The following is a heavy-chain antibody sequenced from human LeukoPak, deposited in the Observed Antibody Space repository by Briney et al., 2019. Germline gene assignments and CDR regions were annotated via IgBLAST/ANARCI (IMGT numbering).Heavy chain of an antibody. Sequence: ASVKVSCKASGYTFTGHYMHWVRQAPGQGLEWMGWINPNGGGTNYAQKFQGRVTMTRDTSISTTYMELTRLTSDDTAVYYCATERVPNIVYWGQGTLVTVSS. V-gene: IGHV1-2*02. D-gene: IGHD4/OR15-4a*01. CDR3: ATERVPNIVY. CDR2: INPNGGGT. J-gene: IGHJ4*02. CDR1: GYTFTGHY.